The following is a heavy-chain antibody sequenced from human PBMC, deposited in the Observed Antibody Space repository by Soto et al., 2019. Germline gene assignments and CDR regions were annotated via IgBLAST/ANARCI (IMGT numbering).Heavy chain of an antibody. CDR3: ARGLITGSQYSGGWYYFDS. V-gene: IGHV4-30-4*01. J-gene: IGHJ4*02. D-gene: IGHD1-26*01. Sequence: SETLSLTCSVSSGSISSSDYYWSLIRQPPGKGLEWIGYINYSGRTYYKPSLKSRVSISLDTSKNQFSLELSSVTAADTAVYYCARGLITGSQYSGGWYYFDSWGQGTQVTVSS. CDR1: SGSISSSDYY. CDR2: INYSGRT.